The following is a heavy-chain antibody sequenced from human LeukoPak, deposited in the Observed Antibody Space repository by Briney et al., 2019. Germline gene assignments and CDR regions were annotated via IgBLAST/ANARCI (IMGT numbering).Heavy chain of an antibody. CDR2: ISGSGTST. CDR3: ATDDILTGFDAFDI. CDR1: GFTFSNYG. Sequence: PGRSLRLSCAASGFTFSNYGMHWVRQAPGRGLEWVSAISGSGTSTYYADSVKGRFTISRDNAKNSLYLQMNSLRAEDTAVYYCATDDILTGFDAFDIWGQGTMVTVSS. J-gene: IGHJ3*02. D-gene: IGHD3-9*01. V-gene: IGHV3-21*01.